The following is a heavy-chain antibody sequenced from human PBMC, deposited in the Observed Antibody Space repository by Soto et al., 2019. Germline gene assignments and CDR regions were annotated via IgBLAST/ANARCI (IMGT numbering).Heavy chain of an antibody. CDR3: ARGRSSVPDRRGIGYYALDV. D-gene: IGHD6-6*01. Sequence: QVQLQQWGAEVLKPSETLSLTCVVNGGSFSGYYWSWIRQPPGKGLEWFGEINDSGITDSNPSLESRVTISVDMSKTQFSLKLNSVTAADTAVYHCARGRSSVPDRRGIGYYALDVWGQGTTVTVSS. CDR1: GGSFSGYY. CDR2: INDSGIT. V-gene: IGHV4-34*01. J-gene: IGHJ6*02.